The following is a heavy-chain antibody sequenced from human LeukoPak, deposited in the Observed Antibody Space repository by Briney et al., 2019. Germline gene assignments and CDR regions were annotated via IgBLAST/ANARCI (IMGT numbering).Heavy chain of an antibody. Sequence: PSETLSLTCTVSGGSISSYYWSWIRQPPGKGLEWIGYIYYSGSTNYNPSLKSRVTISVDTSKNQFSLKLSSVTAADTAVYYCAGPALAVAGGGMDGWGQGTTVTVSS. CDR1: GGSISSYY. CDR2: IYYSGST. CDR3: AGPALAVAGGGMDG. D-gene: IGHD6-19*01. V-gene: IGHV4-59*01. J-gene: IGHJ6*02.